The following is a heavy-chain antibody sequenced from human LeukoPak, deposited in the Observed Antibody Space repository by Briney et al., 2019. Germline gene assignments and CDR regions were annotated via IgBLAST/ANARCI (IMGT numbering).Heavy chain of an antibody. J-gene: IGHJ3*02. CDR1: GGTFSSYA. D-gene: IGHD3-9*01. V-gene: IGHV1-69*13. CDR3: ARANYYDILTGYPRYAAFDI. CDR2: IIPIFGTA. Sequence: GASVKVSCKASGGTFSSYAISWVRQAPGQGLEWMGGIIPIFGTANYAQKFQGRVTITADESTSTAYMELSSLRSDDTAVYYCARANYYDILTGYPRYAAFDIWGQGTMVTVSS.